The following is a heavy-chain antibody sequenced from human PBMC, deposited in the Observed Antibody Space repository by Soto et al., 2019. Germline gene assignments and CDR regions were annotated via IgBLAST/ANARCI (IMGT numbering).Heavy chain of an antibody. Sequence: ASVKVSCKVSGYTLTELSMHWVRQAPGKGLEWMGGFDPEDGETIYAQKLQGRVTMTEDTSTDTAYMELSSPRSEDTAVYYCATDLPPLARRPYDSSGYYRFSAEYFQHWDQGTLVTVSS. V-gene: IGHV1-24*01. CDR2: FDPEDGET. J-gene: IGHJ1*01. CDR1: GYTLTELS. D-gene: IGHD3-22*01. CDR3: ATDLPPLARRPYDSSGYYRFSAEYFQH.